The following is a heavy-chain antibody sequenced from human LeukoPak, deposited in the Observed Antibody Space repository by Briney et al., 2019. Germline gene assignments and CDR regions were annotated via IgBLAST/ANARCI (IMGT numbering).Heavy chain of an antibody. V-gene: IGHV3-33*06. J-gene: IGHJ4*02. CDR3: AKRGNPGTIDY. D-gene: IGHD1/OR15-1a*01. CDR2: IWYDGSNK. Sequence: PGGSLRLSCAASGFTFTGHTMTWLRQAPGKGLEWVAVIWYDGSNKYYADSVKGRFTISRDNSKNTLYLQMNSLRAEDTAVYYCAKRGNPGTIDYWGQGTLVTVSS. CDR1: GFTFTGHT.